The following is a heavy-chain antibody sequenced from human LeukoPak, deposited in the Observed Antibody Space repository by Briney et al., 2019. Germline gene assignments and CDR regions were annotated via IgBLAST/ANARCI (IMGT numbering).Heavy chain of an antibody. Sequence: SETLSLTCTVSGGSMSSYYWSWIRQPPGKGLEWIGYIHSSGSTKYYPSLKTRVTFSVDTSKNQFSLRLSSVTAADTAVYYCARGYCSDGSCCHFDYWGQGTLFTVSS. J-gene: IGHJ4*02. CDR1: GGSMSSYY. D-gene: IGHD2-15*01. V-gene: IGHV4-4*08. CDR2: IHSSGST. CDR3: ARGYCSDGSCCHFDY.